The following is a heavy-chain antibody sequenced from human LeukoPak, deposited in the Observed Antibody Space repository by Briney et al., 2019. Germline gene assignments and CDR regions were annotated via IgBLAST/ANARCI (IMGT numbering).Heavy chain of an antibody. CDR1: GYTFNNYY. CDR3: ARDNPRDNSGYYPPSW. V-gene: IGHV1-46*02. CDR2: INPSGGST. Sequence: ASVKVSCKASGYTFNNYYMNWVRQAPGQGLEWMGIINPSGGSTSYAQKFQGRVTMTRETSISTAYMELSRLGSDDTAVYYCARDNPRDNSGYYPPSWWGQGTLVTISS. J-gene: IGHJ4*02. D-gene: IGHD3-22*01.